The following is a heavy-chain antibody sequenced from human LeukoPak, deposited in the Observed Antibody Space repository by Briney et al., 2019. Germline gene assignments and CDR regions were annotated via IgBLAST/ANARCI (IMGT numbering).Heavy chain of an antibody. Sequence: GGSLRLSCAASGFTFSSYAMHWVRQAPGKGLEWVAVISYDGSNKYYADSVKGRFTISRDNSKNTLYLQMNSLRAEDTAVYYCARARAGALYVGYMDVWGKGTTVTVSS. CDR3: ARARAGALYVGYMDV. V-gene: IGHV3-30-3*01. CDR1: GFTFSSYA. D-gene: IGHD1-26*01. CDR2: ISYDGSNK. J-gene: IGHJ6*03.